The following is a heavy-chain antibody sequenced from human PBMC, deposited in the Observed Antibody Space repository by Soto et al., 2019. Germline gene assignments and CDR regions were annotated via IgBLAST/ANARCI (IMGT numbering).Heavy chain of an antibody. D-gene: IGHD2-15*01. Sequence: SETLSLTGAGYGGSFSGYYWSWIRQPPGKGLEWIGEINHSGSTNYNPSLKSRVTISVDTSKNQFSLKLSSVTAADTAVYYCAMDRGLTHFDYWGQGTLVTVSS. CDR2: INHSGST. CDR3: AMDRGLTHFDY. V-gene: IGHV4-34*01. CDR1: GGSFSGYY. J-gene: IGHJ4*02.